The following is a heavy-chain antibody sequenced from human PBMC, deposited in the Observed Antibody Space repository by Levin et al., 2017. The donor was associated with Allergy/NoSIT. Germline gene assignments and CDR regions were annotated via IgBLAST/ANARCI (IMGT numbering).Heavy chain of an antibody. D-gene: IGHD3-10*01. CDR2: IGSGGTTI. CDR1: GFTLSSYS. V-gene: IGHV3-48*04. J-gene: IGHJ4*02. Sequence: GESLKISCAASGFTLSSYSMNWVRQTPGKGLEWVSRIGSGGTTIYYADSMKGRFTISRDSAKNSLFLQMNSLRAEDTAVYYCAREGRLLWLGKLLETGFDCWGQGTLVTVSS. CDR3: AREGRLLWLGKLLETGFDC.